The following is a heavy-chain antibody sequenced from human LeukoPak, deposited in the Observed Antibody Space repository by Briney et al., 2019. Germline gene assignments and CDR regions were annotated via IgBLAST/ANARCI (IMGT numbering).Heavy chain of an antibody. Sequence: QPGRSLRLSCTAFGFTFSDYAMSWVRQAPGKGLEWVGFITNKVYGATTDYAASVKGRFTISRDDPKNIAYLQMNSLTAEDTAVYYCAREGAGRSLPLDYWGQGTLVTVSS. D-gene: IGHD1-26*01. J-gene: IGHJ4*02. CDR3: AREGAGRSLPLDY. CDR1: GFTFSDYA. CDR2: ITNKVYGATT. V-gene: IGHV3-49*04.